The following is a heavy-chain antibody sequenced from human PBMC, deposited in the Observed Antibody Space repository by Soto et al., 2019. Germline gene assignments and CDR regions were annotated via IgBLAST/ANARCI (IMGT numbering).Heavy chain of an antibody. CDR1: GFKFSAYW. Sequence: GESLKISCQGSGFKFSAYWIAWVRQMPGKGLEWMGIIYPGDSDTRYSPSFQGQVTISADKSKSTLYLQMNSLRAEDTALYYCAKGRSYYYYYGVDVWGQGTTVTVSS. CDR2: IYPGDSDT. V-gene: IGHV5-51*01. CDR3: AKGRSYYYYYGVDV. J-gene: IGHJ6*02.